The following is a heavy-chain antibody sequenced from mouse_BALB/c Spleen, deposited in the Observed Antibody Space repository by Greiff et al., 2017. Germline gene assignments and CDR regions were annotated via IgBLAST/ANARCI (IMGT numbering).Heavy chain of an antibody. CDR1: GYTFTDYA. CDR3: ARGLTGSADY. Sequence: QVQLQQSGAELVRPGVSVKISCKGSGYTFTDYAMHWVKQSHAKSLEWIGVISTYYGDASYNQKFKGKATMTVDKSSSTAYMELARLTSEDSAIYYCARGLTGSADYWGQGTTLTVSS. J-gene: IGHJ2*01. D-gene: IGHD4-1*01. V-gene: IGHV1S137*01. CDR2: ISTYYGDA.